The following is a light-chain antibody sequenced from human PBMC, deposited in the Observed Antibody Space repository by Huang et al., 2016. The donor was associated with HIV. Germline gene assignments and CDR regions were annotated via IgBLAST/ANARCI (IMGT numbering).Light chain of an antibody. CDR3: HQYYNIPQT. J-gene: IGKJ1*01. CDR2: WAC. V-gene: IGKV4-1*01. CDR1: QSVLDTSTNKCY. Sequence: DIVVTQSPDSLAVSLGERATVNFKSSQSVLDTSTNKCYLAWYQLKPGQPPKLLIYWACTRESGVPDRFSGSGSGTDFSLTIASLQAEDVAFYFCHQYYNIPQTFGQGTKVQV.